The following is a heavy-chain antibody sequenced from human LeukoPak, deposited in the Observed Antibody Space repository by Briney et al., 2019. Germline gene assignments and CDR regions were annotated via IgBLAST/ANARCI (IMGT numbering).Heavy chain of an antibody. J-gene: IGHJ4*02. CDR1: GYTFTNYG. CDR2: ITVDNGNT. Sequence: ASVRVSCKASGYTFTNYGVSWVRQAPGQGLEWMGWITVDNGNTNYARSFQGRVTMTTDTSTSTVHMELWRLRSDDTAVYYCARGAGYDYVWKSYRYFDFWGQGTLVTVSS. CDR3: ARGAGYDYVWKSYRYFDF. D-gene: IGHD3-16*02. V-gene: IGHV1-18*01.